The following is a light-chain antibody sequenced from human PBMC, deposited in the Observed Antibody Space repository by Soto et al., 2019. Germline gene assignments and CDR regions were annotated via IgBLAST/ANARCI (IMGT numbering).Light chain of an antibody. V-gene: IGKV3-11*01. CDR1: QSVRTK. Sequence: EIVMTQSPDTLYVSPGEGATLSCRASQSVRTKLAWYQQKAGQAPRLLIYGASTRATGIPDRFSGSGSGTDFTLTISSLEPEDFAVYYCQQRSNWPLTFGGGTKV. CDR2: GAS. J-gene: IGKJ4*01. CDR3: QQRSNWPLT.